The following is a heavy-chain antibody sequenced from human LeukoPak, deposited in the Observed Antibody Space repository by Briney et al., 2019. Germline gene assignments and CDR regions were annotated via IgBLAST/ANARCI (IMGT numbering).Heavy chain of an antibody. Sequence: SETLSLTCTVSGGSISSSSCYWGWMRQPPGKGLEWIGSIYYSGSTYYNPSLKSRVTVSVDTSKNQFSLQLSSVTAADTAVYYCARGYYDSSGYYFDYWGQGTLVTVSS. J-gene: IGHJ4*02. D-gene: IGHD3-22*01. CDR2: IYYSGST. CDR3: ARGYYDSSGYYFDY. V-gene: IGHV4-39*01. CDR1: GGSISSSSCY.